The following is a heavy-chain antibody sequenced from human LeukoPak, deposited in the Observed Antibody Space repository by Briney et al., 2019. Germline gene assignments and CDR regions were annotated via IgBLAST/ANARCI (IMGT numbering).Heavy chain of an antibody. V-gene: IGHV3-48*04. J-gene: IGHJ4*02. D-gene: IGHD5-18*01. CDR1: GFTFSSYG. CDR2: ISSSGSTI. CDR3: ARCVDTGRDFDY. Sequence: GGSLRLSCAASGFTFSSYGMIWVRQATGNGLEWVSYISSSGSTIQYADSVKGRFTISRDNAKNSLYLQMNSLRAEDTAVYYCARCVDTGRDFDYWGQGTLVTVSS.